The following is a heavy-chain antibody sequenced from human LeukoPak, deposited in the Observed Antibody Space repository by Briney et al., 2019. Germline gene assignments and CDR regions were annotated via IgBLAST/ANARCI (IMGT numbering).Heavy chain of an antibody. V-gene: IGHV3-23*01. Sequence: GGSLRLSCAASGFTFSSYTMSWVRQAPGKGLEWVSTITTSDGNTYYADSVKGRFTISRDNSKNTLYLQMNSLRAEDTAVYYCARGRRSPRPGYSYGRGYYYYGMDVWGQGTTVTVSS. CDR3: ARGRRSPRPGYSYGRGYYYYGMDV. J-gene: IGHJ6*02. CDR2: ITTSDGNT. D-gene: IGHD5-18*01. CDR1: GFTFSSYT.